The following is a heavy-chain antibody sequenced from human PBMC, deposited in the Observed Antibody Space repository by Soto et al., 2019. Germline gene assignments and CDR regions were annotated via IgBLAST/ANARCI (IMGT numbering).Heavy chain of an antibody. Sequence: QVPLQESGPGLVKPSETLSLTCKVSGDSISDYYWGWIRQSPGHGLEWIGYIYISGSTDSNPSLQSRATISIDPSKNQFSLTLKSVTAADTAVYYCARDLGIGSGAFDIWGPGTVVTVSS. D-gene: IGHD2-2*03. CDR3: ARDLGIGSGAFDI. CDR2: IYISGST. V-gene: IGHV4-59*01. J-gene: IGHJ3*02. CDR1: GDSISDYY.